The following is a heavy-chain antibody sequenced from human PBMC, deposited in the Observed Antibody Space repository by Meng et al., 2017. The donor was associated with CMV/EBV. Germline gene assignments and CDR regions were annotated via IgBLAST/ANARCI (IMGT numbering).Heavy chain of an antibody. Sequence: FSSYSIRWVRQAPGQGLDWMGRILPILGIANYAQKFQGRVTITADKSTSTAYMELSSLRSEDTAVYYCARDPKYCSSTSCPVAGWFDPWGQGTLVTVSS. J-gene: IGHJ5*02. CDR1: FSSYS. CDR3: ARDPKYCSSTSCPVAGWFDP. D-gene: IGHD2-2*01. V-gene: IGHV1-69*04. CDR2: ILPILGIA.